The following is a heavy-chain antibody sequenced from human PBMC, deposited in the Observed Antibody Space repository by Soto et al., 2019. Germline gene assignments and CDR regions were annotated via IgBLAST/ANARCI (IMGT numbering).Heavy chain of an antibody. CDR3: ARDGANVDRGGYYYYMDV. V-gene: IGHV1-18*01. CDR1: GYTFSSFG. CDR2: ISAYNGNT. D-gene: IGHD1-26*01. Sequence: QVQLVQSGAEVKKPWASVKVSCKASGYTFSSFGINWVRQAPGQGLEWMGWISAYNGNTNYAQKLQGRVTMTTDTSTSTAYMELRSLRSDDTAVYYCARDGANVDRGGYYYYMDVWGKGTTVTVSS. J-gene: IGHJ6*03.